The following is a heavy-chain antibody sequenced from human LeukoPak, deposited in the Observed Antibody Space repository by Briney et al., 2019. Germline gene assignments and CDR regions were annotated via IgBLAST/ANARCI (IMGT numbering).Heavy chain of an antibody. Sequence: PGGSLRLSCASSGFTFSSYAMSWVRQAPGKGLEWVSTIGGTGVRTYYADSVKGRFTISRDNSKNTLYLQINSLRAEDTAVYFSAKDRLGGPYFFHYWGQGTLVTVSS. V-gene: IGHV3-23*01. CDR3: AKDRLGGPYFFHY. CDR2: IGGTGVRT. J-gene: IGHJ4*02. D-gene: IGHD3-16*01. CDR1: GFTFSSYA.